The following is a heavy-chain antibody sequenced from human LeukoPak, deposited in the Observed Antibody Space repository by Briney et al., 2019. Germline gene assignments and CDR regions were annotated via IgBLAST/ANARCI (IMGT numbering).Heavy chain of an antibody. Sequence: ASVKVSCKASGYTFTSYAMHWVRQAPGQRLEWMGWINAGNGNTKYSQEFQGRVTITRDTSASTAYMELSSLRSEDMAVYCCARSGYSSGWSEGIDYWGQGTLVTVSS. J-gene: IGHJ4*02. CDR2: INAGNGNT. CDR3: ARSGYSSGWSEGIDY. D-gene: IGHD6-19*01. CDR1: GYTFTSYA. V-gene: IGHV1-3*03.